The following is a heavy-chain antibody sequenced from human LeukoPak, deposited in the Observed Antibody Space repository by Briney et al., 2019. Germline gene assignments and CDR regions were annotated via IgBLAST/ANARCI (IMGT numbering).Heavy chain of an antibody. Sequence: PSETLSLTCTVSGGSISSYYWSWIRQPPGKGLEWIGYIYYSGSTNYNPSLKSRVTISVDTSKNQFSLKLSSVTAADTAVYYCARTMGKYFDYWGQGTLVTVSS. CDR2: IYYSGST. D-gene: IGHD7-27*01. V-gene: IGHV4-59*08. CDR3: ARTMGKYFDY. J-gene: IGHJ4*02. CDR1: GGSISSYY.